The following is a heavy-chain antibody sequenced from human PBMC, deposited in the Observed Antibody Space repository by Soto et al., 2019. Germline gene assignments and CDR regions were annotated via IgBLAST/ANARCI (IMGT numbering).Heavy chain of an antibody. CDR1: GGSFSGYY. CDR2: INHSGST. D-gene: IGHD3-9*01. V-gene: IGHV4-34*01. Sequence: SETLSLTCAVYGGSFSGYYWSWIRQPPGKGLEWIGEINHSGSTNYNPSLKSRVTISVDTSKNQFPLKLSSVTAADTAVYYCARGRGYDILTGYYYYYYYGMDVWGQGTTVTVSS. CDR3: ARGRGYDILTGYYYYYYYGMDV. J-gene: IGHJ6*02.